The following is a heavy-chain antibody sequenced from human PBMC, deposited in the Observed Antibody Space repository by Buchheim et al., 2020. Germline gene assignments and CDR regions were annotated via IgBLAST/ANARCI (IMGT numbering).Heavy chain of an antibody. CDR3: ARVPCGGDCFD. CDR1: KFTFSTYR. CDR2: ISGSGDTT. Sequence: EVQLLESGGGLVQPGGSLRLSCAASKFTFSTYRMSWVRQAPGKGLEWVSAISGSGDTTYYADSVKGRFTISRDNSKKTLYLKMNSLRADDTAVYYCARVPCGGDCFDWGQGTL. J-gene: IGHJ4*02. V-gene: IGHV3-23*01. D-gene: IGHD2-21*01.